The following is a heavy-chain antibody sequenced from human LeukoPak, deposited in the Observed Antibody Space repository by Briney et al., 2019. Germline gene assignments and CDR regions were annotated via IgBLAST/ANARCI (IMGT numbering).Heavy chain of an antibody. CDR1: GFAVSDYT. D-gene: IGHD1-1*01. V-gene: IGHV3-21*01. Sequence: GGSLRLSCAASGFAVSDYTMNWVRQAPGQGLEWVSSITSSSSYIYYADSVRGRFTISRDNAKNSLYLQMNSLRVEDTAVYYCARDPRTVRIWGQGTLVTVSS. CDR2: ITSSSSYI. J-gene: IGHJ4*02. CDR3: ARDPRTVRI.